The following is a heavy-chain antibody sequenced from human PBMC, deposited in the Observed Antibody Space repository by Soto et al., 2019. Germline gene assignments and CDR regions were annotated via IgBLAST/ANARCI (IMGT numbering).Heavy chain of an antibody. D-gene: IGHD2-15*01. V-gene: IGHV1-3*01. Sequence: VQLVQSGAEVKKPGASVKISCKAYGYTFTRYTMNWVRQAPGQRLEWMGWINPDNGNTKSSQKFQDRVIITRDTSASTAYMDLSSLRSEDTAVYYCARGIATGQLDPWGQGTLVTVSS. CDR3: ARGIATGQLDP. J-gene: IGHJ5*02. CDR2: INPDNGNT. CDR1: GYTFTRYT.